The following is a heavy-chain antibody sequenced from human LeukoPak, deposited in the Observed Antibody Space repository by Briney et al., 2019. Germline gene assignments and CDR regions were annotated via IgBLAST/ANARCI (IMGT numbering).Heavy chain of an antibody. CDR1: GYTFTSYW. D-gene: IGHD5-18*01. J-gene: IGHJ4*02. CDR2: IYPADSDT. V-gene: IGHV5-51*01. CDR3: ATSTRGFSYGFDY. Sequence: GESLKISCKGSGYTFTSYWIGRVRQMPGKGLEWMGIIYPADSDTRYSPSFQGQVTISADKSISTAYLQWSSLKASDTAMYYRATSTRGFSYGFDYWGQGTLVTVSS.